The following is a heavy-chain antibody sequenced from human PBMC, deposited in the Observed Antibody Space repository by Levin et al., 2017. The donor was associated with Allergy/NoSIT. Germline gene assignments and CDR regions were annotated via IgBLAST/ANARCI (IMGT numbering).Heavy chain of an antibody. D-gene: IGHD1-26*01. Sequence: GGSLRLSCAASGFTFSSYAMSLVRQAPGKGLEWVSTINVSGSRRYYADSVKGRFTISRDNSKNTLYLQMNSLRAEDTALYYCAKETGTGSVTKPDYSGQGSLVTV. CDR1: GFTFSSYA. J-gene: IGHJ4*02. V-gene: IGHV3-23*01. CDR3: AKETGTGSVTKPDY. CDR2: INVSGSRR.